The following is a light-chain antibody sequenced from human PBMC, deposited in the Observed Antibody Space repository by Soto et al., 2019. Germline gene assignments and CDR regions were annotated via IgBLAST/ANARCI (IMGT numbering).Light chain of an antibody. CDR1: QSVRTN. CDR2: GAA. V-gene: IGKV3-20*01. Sequence: EIVLTQSPGTLSLSPGEGASLSCWASQSVRTNMAWYQHNPGQPPRLLIYGAATRATGVPARFSGSGSGTNFTLTINRLEPEDFAMYYCQQYGSSSGWTFGQGTKVDIK. J-gene: IGKJ1*01. CDR3: QQYGSSSGWT.